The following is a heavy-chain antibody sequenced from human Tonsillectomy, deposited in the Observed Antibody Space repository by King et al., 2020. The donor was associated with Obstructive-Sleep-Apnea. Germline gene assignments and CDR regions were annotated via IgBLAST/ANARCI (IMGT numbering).Heavy chain of an antibody. V-gene: IGHV4-59*13. CDR1: GGSISNYY. CDR2: IYYNGTT. CDR3: ARDPGSGVTWKFFDY. J-gene: IGHJ4*02. Sequence: QLQESGPGLVKPSETLSLTCTVSGGSISNYYWTWIRQPPGKGMGGSGHIYYNGTTNYNPPLKSRVTITVDTSKNQFSLKLTSVIAADTAVYYWARDPGSGVTWKFFDYWGQGTLVTVSS. D-gene: IGHD6-19*01.